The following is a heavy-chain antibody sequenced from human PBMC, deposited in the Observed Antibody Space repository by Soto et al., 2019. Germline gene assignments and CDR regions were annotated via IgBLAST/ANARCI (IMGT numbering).Heavy chain of an antibody. CDR2: IKQDGSEK. V-gene: IGHV3-7*01. CDR1: GFTFSSYW. D-gene: IGHD3-9*01. J-gene: IGHJ6*03. CDR3: ARDRKYFDWLSDSGDMDV. Sequence: EVQLVESGGGLVQPGGSLRLSCAASGFTFSSYWMSWVRQAPGKGLEWVANIKQDGSEKYYVDSVKGRFTISRDNAKNSLYLQMNSLRAEDTAVYYCARDRKYFDWLSDSGDMDVWGKGTTVTVSS.